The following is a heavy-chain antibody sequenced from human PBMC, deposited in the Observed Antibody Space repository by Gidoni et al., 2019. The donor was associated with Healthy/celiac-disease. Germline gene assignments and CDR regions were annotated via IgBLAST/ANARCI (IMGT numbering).Heavy chain of an antibody. CDR1: GFTFSSYG. Sequence: QVQLVESGGGVVQPGRSLRLPCAPSGFTFSSYGMHWVRQAPGKGLEWVAVIWYDGSNKYYADSVKGRFTISRDNSKNTLYLQMNSLRAEDTAVYYCARAYGDYDDYYYGMDVWGQGTTVTVSS. J-gene: IGHJ6*02. D-gene: IGHD4-17*01. CDR3: ARAYGDYDDYYYGMDV. V-gene: IGHV3-33*01. CDR2: IWYDGSNK.